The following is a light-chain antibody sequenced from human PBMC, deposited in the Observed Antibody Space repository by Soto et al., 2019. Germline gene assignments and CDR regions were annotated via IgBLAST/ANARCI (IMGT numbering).Light chain of an antibody. CDR1: STDIGGYDY. CDR3: SSYTDTYTLV. J-gene: IGLJ1*01. V-gene: IGLV2-14*01. CDR2: EVS. Sequence: QSVLTQPASVSESPGQSITNSSHGTSTDIGGYDYVSWYQHHPSKAPKLLIYEVSNRPLGVPNRFAGSKSHNTPSLTISGLQTEDEADYYCSSYTDTYTLVFGAGTKAPS.